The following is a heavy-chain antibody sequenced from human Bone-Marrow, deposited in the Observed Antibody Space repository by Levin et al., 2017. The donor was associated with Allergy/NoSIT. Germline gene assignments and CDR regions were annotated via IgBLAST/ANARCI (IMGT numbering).Heavy chain of an antibody. CDR3: ARTYGNYAPFDF. CDR1: GFTFDDYA. V-gene: IGHV3-9*01. J-gene: IGHJ4*02. CDR2: ISWNSGSRNI. Sequence: AGGSLRLSCAGSGFTFDDYAMHWVRQARGKGLEWVSSISWNSGSRNIGYADSVKGRFTISRDDAKNSLYLQMNSLRPEDTALYYCARTYGNYAPFDFWGQGALVTVSS. D-gene: IGHD4-11*01.